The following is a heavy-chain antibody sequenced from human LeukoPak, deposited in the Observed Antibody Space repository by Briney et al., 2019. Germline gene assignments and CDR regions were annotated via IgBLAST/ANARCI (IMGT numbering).Heavy chain of an antibody. CDR3: ARDYYDSSGSFDY. V-gene: IGHV1-18*01. CDR2: ISAYNGNT. J-gene: IGHJ4*02. D-gene: IGHD3-22*01. Sequence: ASVTVSCKASGYTFTTYAMNWVRQAPGQGLEWMGWISAYNGNTNYAQKLQGRVTMTTDTSTSTAYMELRSLRSDDTAVYYCARDYYDSSGSFDYWGQGTLVTVSS. CDR1: GYTFTTYA.